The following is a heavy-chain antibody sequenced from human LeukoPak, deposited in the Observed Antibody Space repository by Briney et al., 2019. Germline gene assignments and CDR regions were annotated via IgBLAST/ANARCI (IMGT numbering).Heavy chain of an antibody. V-gene: IGHV4-61*02. CDR1: GGSISSGSYH. CDR3: ESLGGY. Sequence: SQTLSLTCTVSGGSISSGSYHWSWIRQPAGKGLEWIGRIYTSGSTHYNPSLKSRATISVDTYKTQFSLKLSAVTAADPALYYCESLGGYWGQGTLVTVSS. CDR2: IYTSGST. D-gene: IGHD3-16*01. J-gene: IGHJ4*02.